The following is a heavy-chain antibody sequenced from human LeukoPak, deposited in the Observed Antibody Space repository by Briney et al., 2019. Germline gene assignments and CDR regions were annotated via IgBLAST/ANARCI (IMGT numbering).Heavy chain of an antibody. J-gene: IGHJ4*02. CDR1: GYTYTSHG. CDR3: ARDRGAVAVDY. D-gene: IGHD6-19*01. CDR2: ISGYNGDT. Sequence: ASVKVSCKASGYTYTSHGVNWVRQAPGQGLEWMGWISGYNGDTKYAQKLQGRVTMTTDTSTATADMELRSLRSDDTAVYYCARDRGAVAVDYWGQGTLVTVSS. V-gene: IGHV1-18*01.